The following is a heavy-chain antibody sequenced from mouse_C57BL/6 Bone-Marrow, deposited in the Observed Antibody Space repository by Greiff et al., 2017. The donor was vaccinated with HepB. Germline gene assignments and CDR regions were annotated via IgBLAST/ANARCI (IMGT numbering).Heavy chain of an antibody. CDR2: ISYDGSN. J-gene: IGHJ1*03. D-gene: IGHD1-1*01. V-gene: IGHV3-6*01. Sequence: EVQLQQSGPGLVKPSQSLSLTCSVTGYSITSGYYWNWIRQFPGNKLEWMGYISYDGSNNYNPSLKNRISITRDTSKNQFFLKLNSVTTEDTATYYCARSDYYGSSSYWYFDVWGTGTTVTVSS. CDR3: ARSDYYGSSSYWYFDV. CDR1: GYSITSGYY.